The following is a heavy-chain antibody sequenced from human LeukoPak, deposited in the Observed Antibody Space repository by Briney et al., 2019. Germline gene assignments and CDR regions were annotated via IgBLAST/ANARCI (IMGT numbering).Heavy chain of an antibody. CDR2: VYYSGST. CDR1: GGSISSSYHY. V-gene: IGHV4-39*01. Sequence: SETRSLTCTVSGGSISSSYHYWGWIRQPPGKGLEWIGTVYYSGSTFYNPSLKSRVTISVDTSKNQFSLKLTSVTAADTAVYFCARRYCSGSNCYFFDYWGQGTLGTVSS. J-gene: IGHJ4*02. D-gene: IGHD2-2*01. CDR3: ARRYCSGSNCYFFDY.